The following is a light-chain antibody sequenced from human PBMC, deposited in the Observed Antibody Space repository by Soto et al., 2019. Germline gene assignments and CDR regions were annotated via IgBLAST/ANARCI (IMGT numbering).Light chain of an antibody. Sequence: QAVVTQPPSVSAAPGQKVDISCSGSSSNIGDNYVSWYQHVPGTAPRLLIYDNNKRPSGIPDRFSGSKSGTTATLGITGLQTGDEADYFCGTWDSSLSIVVFGGGTKLTVL. J-gene: IGLJ2*01. V-gene: IGLV1-51*01. CDR3: GTWDSSLSIVV. CDR1: SSNIGDNY. CDR2: DNN.